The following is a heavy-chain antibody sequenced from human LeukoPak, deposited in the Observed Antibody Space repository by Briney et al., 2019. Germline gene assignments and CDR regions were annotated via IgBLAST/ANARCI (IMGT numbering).Heavy chain of an antibody. CDR1: GFTFDDYA. D-gene: IGHD5-12*01. V-gene: IGHV3-9*01. Sequence: QAGGSLRLSCAASGFTFDDYAMHWVRQAPGKGLEWVSGISWNSGSIGYADSVKGRFTISRDNARNSLYLQMNSLRAEDTAVYYCARANTYDSNYYYGMDVWGQGTTVTVSS. J-gene: IGHJ6*02. CDR3: ARANTYDSNYYYGMDV. CDR2: ISWNSGSI.